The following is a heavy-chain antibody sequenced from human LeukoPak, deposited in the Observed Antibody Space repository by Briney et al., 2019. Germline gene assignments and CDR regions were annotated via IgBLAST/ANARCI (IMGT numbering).Heavy chain of an antibody. D-gene: IGHD1-14*01. V-gene: IGHV4-59*08. J-gene: IGHJ5*02. CDR2: IYYSGST. CDR1: GGSISSYY. CDR3: ARYRPGPFDP. Sequence: SETLSLTCTVSGGSISSYYWSWIRQPPGKGLEWIGYIYYSGSTNYNPSLKSRVTISVDTSKNQFSLKLSSVTAADTAVYYCARYRPGPFDPWGQGTLVTVSS.